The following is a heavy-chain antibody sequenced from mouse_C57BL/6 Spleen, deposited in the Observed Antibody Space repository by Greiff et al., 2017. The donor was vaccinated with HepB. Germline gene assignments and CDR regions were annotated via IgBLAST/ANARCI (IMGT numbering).Heavy chain of an antibody. V-gene: IGHV1-52*01. Sequence: QVQLQQPGAELVRPGSSVKLSCKASGYTFTSYWMHWVKQRPIQGLEWIGNIDPSDSETHYNQKFKDKATLTVDKSSSTAYMQLSSPTSEDSAFYDCARTDDYDDGFAYWGQGTLVTGSA. CDR2: IDPSDSET. CDR1: GYTFTSYW. CDR3: ARTDDYDDGFAY. D-gene: IGHD2-4*01. J-gene: IGHJ3*01.